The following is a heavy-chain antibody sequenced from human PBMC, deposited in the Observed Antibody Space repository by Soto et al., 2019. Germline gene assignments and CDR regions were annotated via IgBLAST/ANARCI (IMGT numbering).Heavy chain of an antibody. V-gene: IGHV3-21*01. CDR3: AREGINNYNEYYFDS. Sequence: GGSLRLSCAASGFTFSTYSMNWVRQAPGKGLEWVSSISGSGNYTHYADFLRGRFTISRDNAKTSLYLQMNSLRAEDTAVYYCAREGINNYNEYYFDSWGQGTVVTSPQ. CDR2: ISGSGNYT. J-gene: IGHJ4*02. CDR1: GFTFSTYS. D-gene: IGHD4-4*01.